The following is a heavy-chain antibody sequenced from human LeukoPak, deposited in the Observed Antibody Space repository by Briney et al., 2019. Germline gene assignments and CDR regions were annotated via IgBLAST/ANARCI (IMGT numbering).Heavy chain of an antibody. CDR2: IDSAGGGT. J-gene: IGHJ6*02. CDR3: VRGYSFGPYGMDV. V-gene: IGHV3-74*01. Sequence: GGSLRLSCAASGFSFSNFWMLWVRQVPGKGLACVSRIDSAGGGTAYADSVKGRFSISRDNSKNTLDLQMSSLRAEDTAVYFCVRGYSFGPYGMDVWGQGTTVTVSS. CDR1: GFSFSNFW. D-gene: IGHD2-15*01.